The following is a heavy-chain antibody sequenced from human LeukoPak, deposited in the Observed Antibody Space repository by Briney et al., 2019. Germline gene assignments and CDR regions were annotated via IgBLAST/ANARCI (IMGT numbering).Heavy chain of an antibody. CDR2: ICSSGTPR. CDR3: DTLALASDFDY. V-gene: IGHV3-48*03. CDR1: GFPFSVYE. D-gene: IGHD6-19*01. J-gene: IGHJ4*02. Sequence: PGGSLRLSCTVSGFPFSVYEMNWVRQAPGKGLEWVSDICSSGTPRYYAESVKGRFSISRDNAESSLFLQLNSIRVEETGIYYCDTLALASDFDYWGQGGMVTVSS.